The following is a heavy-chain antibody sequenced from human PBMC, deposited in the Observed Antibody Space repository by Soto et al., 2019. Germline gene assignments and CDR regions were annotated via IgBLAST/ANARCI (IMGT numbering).Heavy chain of an antibody. CDR3: ARQHTTTVTPEGAFDI. CDR1: GFTFSSYW. Sequence: GGSLRLSCAASGFTFSSYWMSWVRQAPGKGLEWVANIKQDGSEKYYVDSVKGRFTISRDNAKNSLYLQMNSLRAEDTAVYYCARQHTTTVTPEGAFDIWGQGTMVTVSS. V-gene: IGHV3-7*01. D-gene: IGHD4-17*01. CDR2: IKQDGSEK. J-gene: IGHJ3*02.